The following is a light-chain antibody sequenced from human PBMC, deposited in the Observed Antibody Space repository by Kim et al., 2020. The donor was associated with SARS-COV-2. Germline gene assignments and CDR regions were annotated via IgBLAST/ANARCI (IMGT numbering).Light chain of an antibody. V-gene: IGLV1-44*01. CDR3: TAWDDGLNGWV. CDR2: SNN. J-gene: IGLJ3*02. CDR1: SSNIGSNT. Sequence: GQRVTIPCSGSSSNIGSNTVNWYQQLPGTAPKLLIYSNNQRPSGVPDRFSGSKSGTSASLAISGLQSEDEADYYCTAWDDGLNGWVFGGGTKLTVL.